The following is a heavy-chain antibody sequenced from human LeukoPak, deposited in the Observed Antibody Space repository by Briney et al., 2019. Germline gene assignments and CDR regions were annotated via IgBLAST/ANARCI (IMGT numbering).Heavy chain of an antibody. CDR1: GFTFDDYA. J-gene: IGHJ4*02. CDR3: ATLAGVVY. Sequence: GGSLRLSCAASGFTFDDYAMHWVREAPGKGLEWVSSISSSSSYIYYADSVKGRFTISRDNAKNSLYLQMNSLRAEDTAMYYCATLAGVVYWGQGTLVTVSS. D-gene: IGHD3-10*01. CDR2: ISSSSSYI. V-gene: IGHV3-21*01.